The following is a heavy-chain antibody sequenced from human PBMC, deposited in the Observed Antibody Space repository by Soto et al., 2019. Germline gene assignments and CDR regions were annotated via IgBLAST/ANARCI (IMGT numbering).Heavy chain of an antibody. V-gene: IGHV3-23*01. J-gene: IGHJ6*02. CDR2: ISDDGDST. CDR3: AKSLSTAVNYGLDV. CDR1: GFTFSDNA. Sequence: QPVGSLRLSCGASGFTFSDNAMTWVRQAPGKGLEWVSSISDDGDSTYYADSVKGRFAVSRDNSKNTLFLHMNSLGAEDTAVYYCAKSLSTAVNYGLDVWGQGTSVTVSS. D-gene: IGHD2-2*01.